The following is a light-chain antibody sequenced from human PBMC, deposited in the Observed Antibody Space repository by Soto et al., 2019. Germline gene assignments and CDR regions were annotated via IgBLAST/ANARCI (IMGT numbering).Light chain of an antibody. CDR3: QQRSLWPGT. CDR1: QDILRF. V-gene: IGKV3-11*01. J-gene: IGKJ2*01. CDR2: DSS. Sequence: EIVLTQSPATLSVSPGERATLSCRASQDILRFLAWYQQKPGQAPRLLVYDSSNRATGIPARFSGSGSGTXXXXXIXSLEPEDFAVYYCQQRSLWPGTFGQGTNLEI.